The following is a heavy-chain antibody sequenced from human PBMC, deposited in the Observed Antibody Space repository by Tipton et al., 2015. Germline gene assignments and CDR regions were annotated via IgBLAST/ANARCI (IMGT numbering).Heavy chain of an antibody. CDR3: ARHVRSSNGWYNWFDS. J-gene: IGHJ5*01. Sequence: VQLVQSGAEVKKPGESLKISCKGSGYSFTSYWIVWVRQMPGKGLEWMGFIYPGDSATTYSPSFQGQVTISADKSISTAYLQWNSLRASDTAMYYCARHVRSSNGWYNWFDSWGQGSLVTVSS. V-gene: IGHV5-51*01. D-gene: IGHD6-19*01. CDR1: GYSFTSYW. CDR2: IYPGDSAT.